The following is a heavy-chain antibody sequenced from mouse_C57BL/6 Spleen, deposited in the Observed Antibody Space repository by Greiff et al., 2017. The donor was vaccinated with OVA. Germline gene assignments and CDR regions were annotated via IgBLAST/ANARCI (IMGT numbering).Heavy chain of an antibody. CDR3: ARGGDGPWYFDV. CDR2: IDPSDSYT. CDR1: GYTFTSYW. D-gene: IGHD3-1*01. Sequence: VQLQQSGAELVKPGASVKLSCKASGYTFTSYWMQWVKQRPGQGLEWIGEIDPSDSYTNYNQKFKGKATLTVDTSSSTAYMQLSSLTSEDSAVYYCARGGDGPWYFDVWGTGTTVTVSS. V-gene: IGHV1-50*01. J-gene: IGHJ1*03.